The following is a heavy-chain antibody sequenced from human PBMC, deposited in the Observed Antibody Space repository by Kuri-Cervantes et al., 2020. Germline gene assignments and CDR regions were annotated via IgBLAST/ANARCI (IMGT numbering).Heavy chain of an antibody. J-gene: IGHJ3*02. Sequence: GESLKISCAASGFTFSSYAMSWVRQAPGKGLEWVSAISGSGGSTYYADSVKGRFTISRDNSKNTLYLQMNSLRAEDTAVYYCARLAAAEPFDIWGQGTRVTDS. D-gene: IGHD6-25*01. V-gene: IGHV3-23*01. CDR3: ARLAAAEPFDI. CDR2: ISGSGGST. CDR1: GFTFSSYA.